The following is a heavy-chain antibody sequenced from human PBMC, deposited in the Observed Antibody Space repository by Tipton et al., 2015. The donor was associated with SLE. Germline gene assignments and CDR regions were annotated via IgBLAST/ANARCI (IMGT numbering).Heavy chain of an antibody. CDR3: ARDLSYYYDSSGYRPGMDV. CDR2: IYSGGST. J-gene: IGHJ6*02. D-gene: IGHD3-22*01. V-gene: IGHV3-53*05. CDR1: GFTVSSNY. Sequence: SLRLSCAASGFTVSSNYMSWVRQAPGKGLEWVSVIYSGGSTYYADSVKGRFTISRDNSKNTLYLQMNSLRAEDTAVYYCARDLSYYYDSSGYRPGMDVWGQGTTVTVSS.